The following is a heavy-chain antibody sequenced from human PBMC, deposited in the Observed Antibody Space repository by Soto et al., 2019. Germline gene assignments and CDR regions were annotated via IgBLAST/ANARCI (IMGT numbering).Heavy chain of an antibody. CDR1: GYTFTTYG. CDR2: ISAYNGHT. D-gene: IGHD3-22*01. J-gene: IGHJ4*02. V-gene: IGHV1-18*01. Sequence: QVQLVQSGAEVKKPGASVKVSCKASGYTFTTYGISWVRQAPGQGLEWMGWISAYNGHTNYAQKLQGRVTMTTDTSTSTAYVELRSLRSDDTAVCYCARDRPYYYDSSGYYPFDCWGQGTLVTASS. CDR3: ARDRPYYYDSSGYYPFDC.